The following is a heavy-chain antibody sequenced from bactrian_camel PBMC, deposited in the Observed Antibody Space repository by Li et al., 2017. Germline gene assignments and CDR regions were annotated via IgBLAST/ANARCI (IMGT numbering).Heavy chain of an antibody. V-gene: IGHV3S54*01. CDR2: IATGSGNT. D-gene: IGHD3*01. Sequence: HVQLVESGGGSVQAGGSLRLSWQYNHRDNCMGWFRQAPGKEREGVARIATGSGNTYYADSVKGRFTISKDNAKNTLYLQMNTLQSEDTAKYYCARADGLCFSFCPGPLCS. CDR1: YNHRDNC.